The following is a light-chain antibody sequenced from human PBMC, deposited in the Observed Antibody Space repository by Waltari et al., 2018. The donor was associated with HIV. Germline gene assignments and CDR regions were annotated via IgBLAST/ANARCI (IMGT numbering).Light chain of an antibody. CDR2: AAS. J-gene: IGKJ4*02. V-gene: IGKV1-39*01. Sequence: DIHLSQSPSSLSASVGESVTITCRASESIYPYLNWFQHTPKKAPKLIIFAASNLESGVPSRFRGRGSGAVFTLTISSLQLGDFATYYCQQSRSTPLTFGGGTRVE. CDR3: QQSRSTPLT. CDR1: ESIYPY.